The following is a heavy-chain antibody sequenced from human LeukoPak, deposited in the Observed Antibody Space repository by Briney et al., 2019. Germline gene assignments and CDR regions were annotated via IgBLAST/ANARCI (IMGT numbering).Heavy chain of an antibody. CDR1: GYTFTSYG. CDR3: ARDLGVRGVIITFDWFDP. Sequence: GASVKVSCKASGYTFTSYGISWVRQAPGQGLEWIGWISAYNGNTNYAQKLQGRVTMTTDTSTSTVYMELRSLRSDDTAVYYCARDLGVRGVIITFDWFDPWGQGTLVTVSS. V-gene: IGHV1-18*01. J-gene: IGHJ5*02. CDR2: ISAYNGNT. D-gene: IGHD3-10*01.